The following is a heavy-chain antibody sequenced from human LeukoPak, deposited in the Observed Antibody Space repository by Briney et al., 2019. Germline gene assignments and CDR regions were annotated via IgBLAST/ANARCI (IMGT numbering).Heavy chain of an antibody. CDR1: GGSMRSYF. D-gene: IGHD2-15*01. J-gene: IGHJ6*03. V-gene: IGHV4-4*07. CDR3: GRDALVGYFSYYYIDV. Sequence: PSETLSLTCTVSGGSMRSYFWTWVRQPAGKGLEWIGRISGMGTAYSNPSLGSRITISIDTSKSQFSLRLTSVTAADTAVYYCGRDALVGYFSYYYIDVWGKGTTVTVSS. CDR2: ISGMGTA.